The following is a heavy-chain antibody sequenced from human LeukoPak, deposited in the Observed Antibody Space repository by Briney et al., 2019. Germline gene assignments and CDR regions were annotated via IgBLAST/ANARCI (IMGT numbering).Heavy chain of an antibody. CDR3: ASPGGTVGATFRDYYYYYGMDV. CDR2: ISYDGSNK. J-gene: IGHJ6*02. Sequence: GGALRLSCAASGFPFISYAMQWVRQAPGKGLEWVEVISYDGSNKYYADSVKGRFTISRDNSKNTLYLQMNSLRAEDTAVYYCASPGGTVGATFRDYYYYYGMDVWGQGTTVTVSS. V-gene: IGHV3-30-3*01. D-gene: IGHD1-26*01. CDR1: GFPFISYA.